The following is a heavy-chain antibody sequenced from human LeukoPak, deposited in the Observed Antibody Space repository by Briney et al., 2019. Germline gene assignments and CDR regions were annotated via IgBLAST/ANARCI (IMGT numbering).Heavy chain of an antibody. J-gene: IGHJ6*02. Sequence: GGSLRLSCAASGFTVSSNYTSWVRQAPGKGLEWVSVIYSGGSTYYADSVKGRFTISRDNSKNTLYLQMNSLRAEDTAVYYCAREGICSSTSCNYGMDVWGQGTTVTVSS. CDR1: GFTVSSNY. D-gene: IGHD2-2*01. CDR3: AREGICSSTSCNYGMDV. V-gene: IGHV3-53*01. CDR2: IYSGGST.